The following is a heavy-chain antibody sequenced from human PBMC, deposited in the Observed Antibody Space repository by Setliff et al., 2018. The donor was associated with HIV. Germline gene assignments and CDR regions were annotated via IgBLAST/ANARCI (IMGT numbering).Heavy chain of an antibody. CDR2: ISSSSSYI. CDR3: ASGAADGWDLDH. V-gene: IGHV3-21*01. J-gene: IGHJ4*02. CDR1: GFTFSSYS. D-gene: IGHD6-19*01. Sequence: PGGSLRLSCAASGFTFSSYSMNWVRQAPGRGLEWVSSISSSSSYIYYADSVKGRFTISRDNAKNSLYLQMNSLRAEDTAVYYCASGAADGWDLDHWGQGTLVTVSS.